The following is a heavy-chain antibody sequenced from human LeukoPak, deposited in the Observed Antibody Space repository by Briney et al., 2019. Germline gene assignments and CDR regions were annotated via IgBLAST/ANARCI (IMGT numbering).Heavy chain of an antibody. Sequence: PGGSLRLSCAASGFTFSSYAMSWVRQAPGKGLEWVSSTSRGSSYKYYADSVKGRFTLSRDNAKNSLYLQMNSLRAEDTAIYCCTKDWGTTGPYDYWGQGTLVTVSS. D-gene: IGHD2-2*01. CDR3: TKDWGTTGPYDY. J-gene: IGHJ4*02. V-gene: IGHV3-21*06. CDR2: TSRGSSYK. CDR1: GFTFSSYA.